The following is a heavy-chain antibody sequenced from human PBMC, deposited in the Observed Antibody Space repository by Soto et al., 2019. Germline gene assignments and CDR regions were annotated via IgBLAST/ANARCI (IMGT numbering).Heavy chain of an antibody. CDR2: IYPGDSDT. Sequence: PGESLKISCKGSGYSFTSYWIGWVRQMPGKGLEWMGIIYPGDSDTRYSPSFQGQVTISADKSISTAYLQWSSLKASDTAMYYCLIRIAAAGTEPDYYYGMDFWGQGIMVTVSS. D-gene: IGHD6-13*01. CDR3: LIRIAAAGTEPDYYYGMDF. CDR1: GYSFTSYW. J-gene: IGHJ6*02. V-gene: IGHV5-51*01.